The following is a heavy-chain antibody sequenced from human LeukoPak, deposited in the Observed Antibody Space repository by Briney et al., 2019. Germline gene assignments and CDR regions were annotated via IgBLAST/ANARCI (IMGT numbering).Heavy chain of an antibody. CDR1: GYRFTNYW. Sequence: GESLKISCKGSGYRFTNYWIAWVRQMPGKGLEWMGIIYPGDSDTRYSPSSQGQVTVSADKSISTAYLQWSSLKASDTAMYYCARSVVPAALSGIDYWGQGTLVTVSS. V-gene: IGHV5-51*01. J-gene: IGHJ4*02. CDR3: ARSVVPAALSGIDY. CDR2: IYPGDSDT. D-gene: IGHD2-2*01.